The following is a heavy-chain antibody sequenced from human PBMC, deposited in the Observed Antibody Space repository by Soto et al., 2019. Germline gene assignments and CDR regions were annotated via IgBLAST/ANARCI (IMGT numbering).Heavy chain of an antibody. D-gene: IGHD3-10*01. J-gene: IGHJ4*02. CDR2: ISGGGSST. Sequence: LRLSCAASGFTFSNYAMSWVRQAPGKGLEWVSAISGGGSSTSYPSSVRGRFTISRDNSRNTLYLQMYSLRAEDTAVYYCAKDISMVRGVIVTPSPFDFWGQGTLVTVSS. CDR1: GFTFSNYA. CDR3: AKDISMVRGVIVTPSPFDF. V-gene: IGHV3-23*01.